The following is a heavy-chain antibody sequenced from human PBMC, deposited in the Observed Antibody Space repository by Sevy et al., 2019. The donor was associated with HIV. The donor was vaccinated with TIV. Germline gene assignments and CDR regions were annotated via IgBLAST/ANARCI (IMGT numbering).Heavy chain of an antibody. Sequence: ASVKVSCKASGDTFTNNYIHWVRQAPGQGLEWMGMVDPSAGNTTYAQKFQGRVTMTRDTSTSMLYMDLSSLGSEDTAVYYCVRADPDQHFDSWGQGTLVTVSS. CDR1: GDTFTNNY. J-gene: IGHJ4*02. CDR3: VRADPDQHFDS. V-gene: IGHV1-46*01. CDR2: VDPSAGNT.